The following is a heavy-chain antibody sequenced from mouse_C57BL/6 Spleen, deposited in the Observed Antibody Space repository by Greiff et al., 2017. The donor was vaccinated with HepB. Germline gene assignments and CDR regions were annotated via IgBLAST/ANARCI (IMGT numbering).Heavy chain of an antibody. CDR3: ARRQLRPGFAY. Sequence: VQLQQSGAELVKPGASVKLSCKASGYTFTSYWMQWVKQRPGQGLEWIGEIDPSDSYTNYNQKFKGKATLTVDTSSSTAYMQLSSLTSADSAVYYCARRQLRPGFAYWGQGTLVTVSA. J-gene: IGHJ3*01. D-gene: IGHD3-2*02. CDR1: GYTFTSYW. V-gene: IGHV1-50*01. CDR2: IDPSDSYT.